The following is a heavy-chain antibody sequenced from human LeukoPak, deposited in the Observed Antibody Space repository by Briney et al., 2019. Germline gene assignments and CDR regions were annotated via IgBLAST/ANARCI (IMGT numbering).Heavy chain of an antibody. D-gene: IGHD3-3*01. CDR3: ARTYDFGIGPPGDAFDN. CDR2: IRGRSDTT. J-gene: IGHJ3*02. V-gene: IGHV3-48*01. CDR1: GFTFTMFS. Sequence: GGSLRLSCAASGFTFTMFSMNWLRQAPGKGLEWIAFIRGRSDTTYYADSVQGRFTISRDNAEDSVYLQMNSLRVEDTAVYYCARTYDFGIGPPGDAFDNWGQGTLVTVSS.